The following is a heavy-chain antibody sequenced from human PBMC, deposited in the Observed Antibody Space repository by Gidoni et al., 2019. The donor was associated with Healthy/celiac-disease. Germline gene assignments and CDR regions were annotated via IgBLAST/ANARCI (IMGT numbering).Heavy chain of an antibody. CDR2: MNPNSGNT. Sequence: QVKLFPSGAEVKKPGASGKVPGKASGYPFPSYDINWVRQATGQGLEWMGWMNPNSGNTGYAQKFQGRVTMTRNTSISTAYMELSSLRSEDTAVYYCARGRQWLLGLRYNWFDPWGQGTLVTVSS. J-gene: IGHJ5*02. CDR1: GYPFPSYD. CDR3: ARGRQWLLGLRYNWFDP. V-gene: IGHV1-8*01. D-gene: IGHD3-22*01.